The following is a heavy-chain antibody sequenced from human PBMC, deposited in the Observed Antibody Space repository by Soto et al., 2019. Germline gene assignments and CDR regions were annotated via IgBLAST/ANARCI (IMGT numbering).Heavy chain of an antibody. D-gene: IGHD6-13*01. CDR3: AKLMAAAGTLA. CDR2: ISNSGGST. CDR1: GYTFSSHA. J-gene: IGHJ5*02. Sequence: EVQLVESGGGSVQPGGSLRLSCAASGYTFSSHAMSWVRQAPGKGLEWVSAISNSGGSTYYADSVRGRFTISRDNSKTTLYLQMYSLRAEDTALYYCAKLMAAAGTLAWGQGTLVTVSS. V-gene: IGHV3-23*04.